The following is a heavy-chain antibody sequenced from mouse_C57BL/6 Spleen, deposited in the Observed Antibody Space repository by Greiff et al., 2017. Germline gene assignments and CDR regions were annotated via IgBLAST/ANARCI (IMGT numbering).Heavy chain of an antibody. Sequence: EVHLVESGGGLVQPGGSLSLSCAASGFTFTDYYMSWVRQPPGKALEWLGFIRNKANGYTTEYSASVKGRFTISRDNSQSILYLQMNALRAEDSATYYCARYGPYGNYFDYWGQGTTLTVSS. D-gene: IGHD2-10*02. V-gene: IGHV7-3*01. CDR1: GFTFTDYY. CDR2: IRNKANGYTT. J-gene: IGHJ2*01. CDR3: ARYGPYGNYFDY.